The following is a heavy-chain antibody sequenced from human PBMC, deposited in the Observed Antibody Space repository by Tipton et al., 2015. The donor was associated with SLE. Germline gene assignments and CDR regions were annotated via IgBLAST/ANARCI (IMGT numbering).Heavy chain of an antibody. CDR1: GFTFSSYA. CDR2: IYSGGST. CDR3: ARGVPRGPYYDSPDY. Sequence: SLRLSCAASGFTFSSYAMSWVRQAPGKGLEWVSVIYSGGSTYYADSVKGRFTISRDNAKNSLYLQMNSLRAEDTGVYYCARGVPRGPYYDSPDYWGQGTLVTVSS. V-gene: IGHV3-66*01. D-gene: IGHD3-3*01. J-gene: IGHJ4*02.